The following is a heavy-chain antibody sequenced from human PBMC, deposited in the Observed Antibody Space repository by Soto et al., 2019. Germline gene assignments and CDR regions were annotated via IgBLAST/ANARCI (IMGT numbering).Heavy chain of an antibody. CDR1: QGKFINYG. V-gene: IGHV3-23*01. Sequence: RHCSRAAQGKFINYGGCWISHAPGKALEWVSTILVSDSTHYDDSVRGRFTISRVRSKSTVYLQMNSLTAGDTAVYYCAKATATGGGAFDISGQGKMV. J-gene: IGHJ3*02. CDR3: AKATATGGGAFDI. CDR2: ILVSDST. D-gene: IGHD2-8*02.